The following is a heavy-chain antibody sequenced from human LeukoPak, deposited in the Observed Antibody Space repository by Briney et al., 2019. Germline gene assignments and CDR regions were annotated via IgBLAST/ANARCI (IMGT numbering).Heavy chain of an antibody. J-gene: IGHJ3*02. CDR3: ATSYYYVRDDI. V-gene: IGHV4-38-2*02. D-gene: IGHD3-22*01. CDR1: GYSISSGYY. CDR2: IYHSGST. Sequence: SETLSLTCTVSGYSISSGYYWGWIRQPPGKGLEWIGSIYHSGSTYYNPSLKSRVSISVDTAKNQFSLKLSSVTAADTAVYYCATSYYYVRDDIWGQGTMVTVSS.